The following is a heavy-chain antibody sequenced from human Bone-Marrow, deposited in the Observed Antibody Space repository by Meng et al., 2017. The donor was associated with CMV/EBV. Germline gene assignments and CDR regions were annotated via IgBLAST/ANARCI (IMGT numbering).Heavy chain of an antibody. Sequence: SETLSLTCAVYGGSFSGYYWSWIRQPPGKGLEWIGEINHSGSTNYNPSLKSRVTISVDTSKNQFSLKLSSVTAADTAVYYCARGKGIAVAEPGAVDYWGQGTLVTVSS. CDR2: INHSGST. CDR3: ARGKGIAVAEPGAVDY. CDR1: GGSFSGYY. J-gene: IGHJ4*02. V-gene: IGHV4-34*01. D-gene: IGHD6-19*01.